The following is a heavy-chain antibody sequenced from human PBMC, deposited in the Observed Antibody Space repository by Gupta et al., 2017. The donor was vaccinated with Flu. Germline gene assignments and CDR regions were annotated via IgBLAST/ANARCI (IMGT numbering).Heavy chain of an antibody. CDR3: GKRQEASNSAYDS. D-gene: IGHD3-16*01. J-gene: IGHJ4*02. CDR1: GATIRGDSLY. CDR2: IYGSGAT. Sequence: SQTLAITCTVSGATIRGDSLYWNWIRQTADKGLEWLGRIYGSGATHYNPSLESRVTMSVDTSTNQVSLTLNSVTASDTAMDDCGKRQEASNSAYDSGVPETL. V-gene: IGHV4-61*02.